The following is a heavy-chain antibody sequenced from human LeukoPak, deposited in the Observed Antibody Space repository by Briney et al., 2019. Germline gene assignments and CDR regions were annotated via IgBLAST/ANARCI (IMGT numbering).Heavy chain of an antibody. J-gene: IGHJ6*02. V-gene: IGHV4-30-2*01. Sequence: PSQTLSLTCAVSGGSIGSGGYSWSWIRQPPGKGLEWIGYIYHSGSTYYNPSLKSRVTISVDRSKNQFSLKLSSVTAADTAVYYCARGLSSRFLEWSYYYYYGMDVWGQGTTVTVSS. D-gene: IGHD3-3*01. CDR1: GGSIGSGGYS. CDR2: IYHSGST. CDR3: ARGLSSRFLEWSYYYYYGMDV.